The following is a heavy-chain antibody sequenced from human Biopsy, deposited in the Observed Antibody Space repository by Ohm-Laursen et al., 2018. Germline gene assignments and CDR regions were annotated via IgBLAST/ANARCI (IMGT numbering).Heavy chain of an antibody. CDR3: ARDVRYLDF. CDR1: GFTFNNYG. J-gene: IGHJ2*01. CDR2: IFYDGSNT. V-gene: IGHV3-33*08. Sequence: SLRLSCAASGFTFNNYGMQWVRQAPGKGLEWVAFIFYDGSNTYYADSVKGRFTISRDNAKNSVYLQMHSLRTEDTGVYYCARDVRYLDFWGRGTLVTVSS.